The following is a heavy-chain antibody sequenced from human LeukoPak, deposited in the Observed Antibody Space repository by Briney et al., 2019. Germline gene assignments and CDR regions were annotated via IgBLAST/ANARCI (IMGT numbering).Heavy chain of an antibody. J-gene: IGHJ4*02. Sequence: SETLSLTCAVSGGLISSSNWWSWVRQTPGKGLEWIGEVNHSGSTNYNPSLKSRVTISIDTSKNQFSLKLSSVTAADTAVYYCARVGYVSAWYPFDYWGQGTPVIVSS. CDR2: VNHSGST. CDR3: ARVGYVSAWYPFDY. D-gene: IGHD6-19*01. V-gene: IGHV4-4*02. CDR1: GGLISSSNW.